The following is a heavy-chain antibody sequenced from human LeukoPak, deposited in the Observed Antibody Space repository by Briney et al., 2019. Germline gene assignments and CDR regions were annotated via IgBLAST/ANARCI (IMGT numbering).Heavy chain of an antibody. CDR1: GITLSNYG. V-gene: IGHV3-23*01. J-gene: IGHJ4*02. D-gene: IGHD3-10*01. CDR3: AKYLGSGTSFDD. CDR2: LGGSGGTT. Sequence: GGSLRLSCAVSGITLSNYGMSWVRQAPGKGLEWVVGLGGSGGTTNYADSVKGRFTISRDNRKNTLYLQMNSLRAEDTAVYYCAKYLGSGTSFDDWGQGTLVTVSS.